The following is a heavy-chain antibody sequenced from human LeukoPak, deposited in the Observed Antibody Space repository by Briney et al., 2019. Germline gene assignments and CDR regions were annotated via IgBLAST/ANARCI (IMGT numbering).Heavy chain of an antibody. J-gene: IGHJ4*02. CDR3: ARVTGYMIEDHFDY. CDR2: IYYSGST. D-gene: IGHD3-22*01. Sequence: TSETLSLTCTVSGGSISSYYWSWIRQPPGKGLEWIGYIYYSGSTNYNPSLKSRVTISVETSKNQFSLKLSSVTAADTAVYYCARVTGYMIEDHFDYWGQGTLVTVSS. V-gene: IGHV4-59*01. CDR1: GGSISSYY.